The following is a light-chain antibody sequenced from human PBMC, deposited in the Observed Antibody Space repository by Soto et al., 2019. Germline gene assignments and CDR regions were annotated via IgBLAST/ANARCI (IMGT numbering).Light chain of an antibody. V-gene: IGLV1-47*02. CDR1: SSNVGNNF. CDR2: NND. Sequence: QSVLTQPPSASGTPGQRVTISCSGGSSNVGNNFVYWYQQLPGTAPTPFIYNNDHRPSGGPARFSGSKSGTSASLAISWLRSEDEADYYCAAWDDRLSGYVFGTGTKVTVL. J-gene: IGLJ1*01. CDR3: AAWDDRLSGYV.